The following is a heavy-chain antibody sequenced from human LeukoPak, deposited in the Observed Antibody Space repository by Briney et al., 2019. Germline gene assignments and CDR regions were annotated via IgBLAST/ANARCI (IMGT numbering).Heavy chain of an antibody. CDR3: ATDLVVAATYPRVY. D-gene: IGHD2-15*01. CDR2: FDPEDGET. J-gene: IGHJ4*02. V-gene: IGHV1-24*01. Sequence: VSVKVSCKVSGYTLTELSMHWVRQAPGKGLEWMGGFDPEDGETIYAQKFQGRVTMTEDTSTDTAYMELSSLRSEGTAVYYCATDLVVAATYPRVYWGQGTLVTVSS. CDR1: GYTLTELS.